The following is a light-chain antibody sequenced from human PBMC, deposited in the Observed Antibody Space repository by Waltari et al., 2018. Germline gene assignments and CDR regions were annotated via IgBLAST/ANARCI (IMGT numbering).Light chain of an antibody. J-gene: IGKJ1*01. Sequence: DIQMTQSPSSLSASVGDRVTITCRASQSISSRLAWYQQKPGKAPKLLIYDASSLETGVPSRFSGSGSGTEFTLTISSLQPDDFATYYCQQYKSYWTFGKGTKVEIK. V-gene: IGKV1-5*01. CDR2: DAS. CDR3: QQYKSYWT. CDR1: QSISSR.